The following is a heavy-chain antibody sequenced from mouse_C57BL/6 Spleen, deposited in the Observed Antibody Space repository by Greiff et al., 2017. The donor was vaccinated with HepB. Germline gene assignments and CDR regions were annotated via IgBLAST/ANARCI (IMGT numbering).Heavy chain of an antibody. CDR2: IDPEDGDT. V-gene: IGHV14-1*01. CDR1: GFNIKDYY. Sequence: EVQLQQSGAELVRPGASVKLSCTASGFNIKDYYMHWVKQRPEQGLEWIGRIDPEDGDTEYAPKFQGKATMTADTSSNTAYLQLSSLTSEDTAVYYCTPSRNWFNFDYWGQGTTLTVSS. D-gene: IGHD4-1*01. CDR3: TPSRNWFNFDY. J-gene: IGHJ2*01.